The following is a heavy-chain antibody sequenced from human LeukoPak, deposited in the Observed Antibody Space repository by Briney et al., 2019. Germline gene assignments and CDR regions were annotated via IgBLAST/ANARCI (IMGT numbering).Heavy chain of an antibody. Sequence: GGSLRPSCAASGFTFSSHWMHWVRQAPGKGLVWVSRVKGDGTFTNYADSVYGRFTISGDNAKNTLYLHMHSLRAEDTAVYYWVREGDASIFHYWAGETLVTVSS. D-gene: IGHD5-24*01. CDR1: GFTFSSHW. CDR2: VKGDGTFT. V-gene: IGHV3-74*01. CDR3: VREGDASIFHY. J-gene: IGHJ4*02.